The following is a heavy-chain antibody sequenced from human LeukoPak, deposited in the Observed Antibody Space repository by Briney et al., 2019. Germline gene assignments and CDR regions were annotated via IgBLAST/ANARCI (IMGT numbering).Heavy chain of an antibody. Sequence: SETLSLTCTVSGGSVSSASSYWSWIRLPPGKGLEWIGYIYYSGSTNYNPSLKSRVTISVDTSKNQFSLKLSSVTVADTAVYYRARLTGYYVSDGYYFDYWGRGTLVTVSS. CDR2: IYYSGST. CDR3: ARLTGYYVSDGYYFDY. V-gene: IGHV4-61*01. J-gene: IGHJ4*02. D-gene: IGHD3-22*01. CDR1: GGSVSSASSY.